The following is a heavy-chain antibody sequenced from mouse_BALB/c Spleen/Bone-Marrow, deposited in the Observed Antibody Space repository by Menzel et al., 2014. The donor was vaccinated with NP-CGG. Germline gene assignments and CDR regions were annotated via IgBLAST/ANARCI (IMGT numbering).Heavy chain of an antibody. J-gene: IGHJ4*01. CDR3: ARELSRAMDY. CDR2: IDPYSGGT. V-gene: IGHV1S135*01. D-gene: IGHD2-12*01. Sequence: VHVKQSGPELVKPGASVKVSCKASGYAFTRYNMYWVKQSHGKSLEWIGYIDPYSGGTNYNQKFKGKATLTVDKSSSTAYMHLNSPTSEDSAVYYCARELSRAMDYWGQGTSVTASS. CDR1: GYAFTRYN.